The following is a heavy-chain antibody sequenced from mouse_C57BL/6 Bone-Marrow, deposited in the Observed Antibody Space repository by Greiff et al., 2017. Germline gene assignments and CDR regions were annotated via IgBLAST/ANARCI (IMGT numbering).Heavy chain of an antibody. CDR3: TTYSNYRWYFDV. CDR1: GFNIKDDY. J-gene: IGHJ1*03. CDR2: IDPENGDT. D-gene: IGHD2-5*01. Sequence: VQLQQSGAELVRPGASVKLSCTASGFNIKDDYMHWVKQRPEQGLEWIGWIDPENGDTEYASKFQGKATITADTSSNTAYLQSSSLTSEDTAVYYCTTYSNYRWYFDVWGTGTTVTVSS. V-gene: IGHV14-4*01.